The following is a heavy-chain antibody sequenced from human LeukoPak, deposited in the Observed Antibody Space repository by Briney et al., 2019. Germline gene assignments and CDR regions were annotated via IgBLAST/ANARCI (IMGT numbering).Heavy chain of an antibody. CDR2: ISSSGSTI. CDR1: GFTFSSYE. D-gene: IGHD6-13*01. CDR3: AREEYSSSWLPHYFDY. Sequence: GGSLRLSCAASGFTFSSYEMNWVRQAPGKRLEWVSYISSSGSTIYYADSVKGRFTISRDNAKNSLYLQMNSLRAEDTAVYYCAREEYSSSWLPHYFDYWGQGTLVTVSS. J-gene: IGHJ4*02. V-gene: IGHV3-48*03.